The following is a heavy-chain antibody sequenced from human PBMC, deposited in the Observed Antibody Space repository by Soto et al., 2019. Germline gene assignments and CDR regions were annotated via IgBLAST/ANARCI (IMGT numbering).Heavy chain of an antibody. V-gene: IGHV4-39*07. CDR3: ARYCSSTSCYYYYGMDV. J-gene: IGHJ6*02. D-gene: IGHD2-2*01. Sequence: SETLSLTCTVSGGSISSSSYYWGWIRQPPGKGLEWIGSIYYSGSTYYNPSLKSRVTISVDTAKNKFSLKLSSVTAADTAVYYCARYCSSTSCYYYYGMDVWGQGTTVTVS. CDR1: GGSISSSSYY. CDR2: IYYSGST.